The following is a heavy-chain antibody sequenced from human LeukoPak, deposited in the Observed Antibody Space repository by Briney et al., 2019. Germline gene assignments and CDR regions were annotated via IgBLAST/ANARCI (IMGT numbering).Heavy chain of an antibody. CDR2: IKADGSEK. CDR3: AGAIYGGPFDY. Sequence: GGSLRLSCAGSGFTFSNSWMSWVRQAPGKGLECVANIKADGSEKHYVDSVKGRFTIYRDNGENSVYLQMNSLRAEDTAVYYCAGAIYGGPFDYWGQGTLVTVSS. CDR1: GFTFSNSW. J-gene: IGHJ4*02. D-gene: IGHD4-17*01. V-gene: IGHV3-7*01.